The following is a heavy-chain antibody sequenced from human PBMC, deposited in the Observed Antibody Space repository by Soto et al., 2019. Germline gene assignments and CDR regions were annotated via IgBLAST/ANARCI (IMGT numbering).Heavy chain of an antibody. V-gene: IGHV3-9*01. CDR3: AREGLLRKDLKGFDS. Sequence: LRLSCAASGFTFDDYAMHWVRQAPGKGLEWVSGISWNSGSIGYADSVKGRFTISRDNAKNSLYLQMNSLRAEDTAVYYCAREGLLRKDLKGFDSWGQGTLVTVSS. CDR1: GFTFDDYA. CDR2: ISWNSGSI. J-gene: IGHJ5*01.